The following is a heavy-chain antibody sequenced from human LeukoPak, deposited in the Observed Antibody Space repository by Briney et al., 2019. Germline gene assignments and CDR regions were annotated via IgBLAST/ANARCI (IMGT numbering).Heavy chain of an antibody. D-gene: IGHD4-17*01. J-gene: IGHJ4*02. CDR3: AKGGATVIDY. CDR2: INSDGSST. V-gene: IGHV3-74*01. CDR1: GLAFSNYW. Sequence: GGSLRLSCAASGLAFSNYWMHWVRQAPGKGLVWVSRINSDGSSTTSADSVKGRFTISRDNAKNTLYLQMNSLRAEDTAVYYCAKGGATVIDYWGQGTLVTVSS.